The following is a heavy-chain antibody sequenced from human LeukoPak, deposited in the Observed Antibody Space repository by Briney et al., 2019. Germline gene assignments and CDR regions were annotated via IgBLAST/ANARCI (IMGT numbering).Heavy chain of an antibody. CDR2: IIPIFGTA. J-gene: IGHJ6*04. V-gene: IGHV1-69*13. CDR1: GYTFTSYY. D-gene: IGHD2-2*01. CDR3: AREDPVGVVVPAAMKKHYYYYGMDV. Sequence: GASVKVSCKASGYTFTSYYMHWVRQAPGQGLEWMGGIIPIFGTANYAQKFQGRVTITADESTSTAYMELSSLRSEDTAVYYCAREDPVGVVVPAAMKKHYYYYGMDVWGKGTTVTVSS.